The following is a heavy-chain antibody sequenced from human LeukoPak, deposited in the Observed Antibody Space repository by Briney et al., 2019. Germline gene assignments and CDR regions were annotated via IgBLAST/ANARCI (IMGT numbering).Heavy chain of an antibody. D-gene: IGHD3-16*01. CDR1: GLTFSNAW. V-gene: IGHV3-15*01. J-gene: IGHJ4*02. Sequence: PGESLRLSCAASGLTFSNAWMSWVRQAPGEGLEWVGRIKRKTDGETTEYVAPVKGRFTISRDDSKHTLYLQMNSLKTEDTGVYYCATASSGLFYWGQGTLVTVSS. CDR2: IKRKTDGETT. CDR3: ATASSGLFY.